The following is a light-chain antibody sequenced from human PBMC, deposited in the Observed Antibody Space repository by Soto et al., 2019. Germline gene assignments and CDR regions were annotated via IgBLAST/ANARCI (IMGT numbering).Light chain of an antibody. V-gene: IGKV3-11*01. CDR3: QQHINWPLT. CDR2: EAS. CDR1: QSVSSN. Sequence: EIVMTQCPATLSVSPGERATLSCRASQSVSSNLAWYQQKPGQAPRLLIYEASNRATGIPARFSGSGSGADFTLTISSLEPEDFALYYCQQHINWPLTFGGGTKVDI. J-gene: IGKJ4*01.